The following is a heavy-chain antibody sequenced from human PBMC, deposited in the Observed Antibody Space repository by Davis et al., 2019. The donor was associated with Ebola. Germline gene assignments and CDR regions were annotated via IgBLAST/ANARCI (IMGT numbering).Heavy chain of an antibody. CDR2: IYAGDSDT. Sequence: GESLKISCTGSGYSFTSYWIAWVRQMPGKGLEWMGIIYAGDSDTRYSPSFQGQVTISADKSISTAYLQWSSLKASDTAMYYCARQDRYYYYGMDVWGKGTTVTVSS. CDR3: ARQDRYYYYGMDV. J-gene: IGHJ6*04. V-gene: IGHV5-51*01. CDR1: GYSFTSYW.